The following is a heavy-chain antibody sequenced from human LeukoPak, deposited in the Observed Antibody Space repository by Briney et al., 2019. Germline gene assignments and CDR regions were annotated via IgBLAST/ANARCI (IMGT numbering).Heavy chain of an antibody. CDR1: GGSFSGYY. CDR3: AVSAAALFDP. D-gene: IGHD6-6*01. J-gene: IGHJ5*02. CDR2: INHSGST. V-gene: IGHV4-34*01. Sequence: SETLSLTCAVYGGSFSGYYWSWIRQPPGKGLEWIGEINHSGSTNYNPSLKSRVTISVDTSKNQFSLKLGSVTAADTAVYYCAVSAAALFDPWGQGTLVTVSS.